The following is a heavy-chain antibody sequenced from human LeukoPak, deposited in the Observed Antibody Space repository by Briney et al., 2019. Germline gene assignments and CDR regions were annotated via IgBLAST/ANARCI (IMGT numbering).Heavy chain of an antibody. J-gene: IGHJ6*02. CDR2: IWYDGSNK. D-gene: IGHD6-19*01. CDR1: GFTFSSYG. V-gene: IGHV3-33*01. Sequence: GGSLRLSCAASGFTFSSYGMHWVRQAPGKGLEWVAVIWYDGSNKYYADSVKGRFTISRDNSKNTLYLQMNSLRAEDMAVYYCARVDGSGWYGDYYYGMDVWGQGTTVTVSS. CDR3: ARVDGSGWYGDYYYGMDV.